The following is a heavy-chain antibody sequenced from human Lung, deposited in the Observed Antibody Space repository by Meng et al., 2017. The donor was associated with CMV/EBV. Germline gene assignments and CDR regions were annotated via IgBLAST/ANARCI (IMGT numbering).Heavy chain of an antibody. CDR3: ARGHYDSSGYPIDY. CDR2: TYYRSKWYN. J-gene: IGHJ4*02. CDR1: GDSVSSNSAA. V-gene: IGHV6-1*01. D-gene: IGHD3-22*01. Sequence: SQXXSLTXAISGDSVSSNSAAWNWIRQSPSRGLEWLGRTYYRSKWYNDYAVSVKSRITINPDTSKNQFSLQLNSVTPEDTAVYYCARGHYDSSGYPIDYWXQGTXVTVSS.